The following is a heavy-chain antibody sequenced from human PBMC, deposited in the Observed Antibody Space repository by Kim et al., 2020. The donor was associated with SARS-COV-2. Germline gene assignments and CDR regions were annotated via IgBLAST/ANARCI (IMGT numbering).Heavy chain of an antibody. CDR2: IYYSGST. D-gene: IGHD2-15*01. V-gene: IGHV4-39*01. J-gene: IGHJ6*02. CDR1: GGSISSSSYY. Sequence: SETLSLTCTVSGGSISSSSYYWGWIRQPPGKGLEWIGSIYYSGSTYYNPSLKSRVTISVDTSKNQFSLKLSSVTAADTAVYYCAGPNTRGYYYYGMDVWGQGTTVTVSS. CDR3: AGPNTRGYYYYGMDV.